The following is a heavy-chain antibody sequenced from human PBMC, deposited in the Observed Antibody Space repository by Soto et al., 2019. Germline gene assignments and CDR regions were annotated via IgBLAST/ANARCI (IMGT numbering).Heavy chain of an antibody. J-gene: IGHJ4*02. CDR1: GYTFTSYG. Sequence: ASVKVSCKASGYTFTSYGISWVRQAPGQGLEWMGGIIPIFGTANYAQKFQGRVTITADESTSTAYMELSSLRSEDTAVYYCARGDILTGYPYWGQGTLVTVSS. CDR3: ARGDILTGYPY. D-gene: IGHD3-9*01. V-gene: IGHV1-69*13. CDR2: IIPIFGTA.